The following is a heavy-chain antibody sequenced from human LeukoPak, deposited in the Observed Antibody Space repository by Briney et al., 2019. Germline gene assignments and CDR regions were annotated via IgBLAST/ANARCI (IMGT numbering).Heavy chain of an antibody. Sequence: PGGSLRLSCAASGFTFSSYWMHWVRQAPGKGLEWVANIKQDGNEKYYVDSEKGRFTISRDNAKNSLFLQMNSLRAEDTAVYYCVRDMDVWGQGTTVTVSS. CDR2: IKQDGNEK. V-gene: IGHV3-7*03. CDR3: VRDMDV. CDR1: GFTFSSYW. J-gene: IGHJ6*02.